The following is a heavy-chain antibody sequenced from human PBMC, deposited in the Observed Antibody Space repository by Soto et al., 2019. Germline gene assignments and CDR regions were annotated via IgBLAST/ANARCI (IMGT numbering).Heavy chain of an antibody. CDR3: AREHQSGNSWSFDD. CDR1: GGSIASSDW. CDR2: IFHEGNI. Sequence: SETLSLTCAVSGGSIASSDWWNWVRQTPEKGLEWIGEIFHEGNIIYNPSLKSRVTISVDKSKNQLSLELTSVTAADTALYYCAREHQSGNSWSFDDWGQGILVTVSS. D-gene: IGHD5-18*01. V-gene: IGHV4-4*02. J-gene: IGHJ4*02.